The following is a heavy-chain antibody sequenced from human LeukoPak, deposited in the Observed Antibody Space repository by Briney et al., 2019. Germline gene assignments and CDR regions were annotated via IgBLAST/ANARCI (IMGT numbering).Heavy chain of an antibody. J-gene: IGHJ4*02. CDR2: LSGSGGYT. CDR1: GFAFSSYA. Sequence: GSLRLSCAASGFAFSSYAMTWVRQAPGRGLEWVSLLSGSGGYTYYADSVKGRFTISRGTSKNTLYLQMNSLRAEDTAIYSCARGMWGPLYYFDYWGQGTLVTVSS. D-gene: IGHD3-16*01. CDR3: ARGMWGPLYYFDY. V-gene: IGHV3-23*01.